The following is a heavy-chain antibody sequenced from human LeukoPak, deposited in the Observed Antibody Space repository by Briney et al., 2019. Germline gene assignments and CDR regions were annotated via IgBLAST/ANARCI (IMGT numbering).Heavy chain of an antibody. J-gene: IGHJ4*02. CDR2: ISSSSSTI. D-gene: IGHD6-13*01. V-gene: IGHV3-48*02. CDR1: GFTFSSHS. CDR3: ARDGGYSSSWLPIPYIY. Sequence: GGSLRLSCAASGFTFSSHSMNWVRQAPGKGLEWVSYISSSSSTIYYADSVKGRFTISRDNAKNSLYLQMNSLRDEDTAVYYCARDGGYSSSWLPIPYIYWGQGTLVTVSS.